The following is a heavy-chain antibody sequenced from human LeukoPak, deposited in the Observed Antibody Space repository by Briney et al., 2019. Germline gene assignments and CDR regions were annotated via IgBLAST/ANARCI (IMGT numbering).Heavy chain of an antibody. CDR2: ISYHGSNK. D-gene: IGHD3-10*01. CDR3: AKEFGRPGSPWFGEILP. V-gene: IGHV3-30*18. J-gene: IGHJ4*02. CDR1: GFTFSSYG. Sequence: GGSLRLSCVVSGFTFSSYGMHWVRQAPGKGLEWVAAISYHGSNKYYADSAKGRFTISRDNSKNTLYLKMNSLRVEDTAVYYCAKEFGRPGSPWFGEILPWGQGTLVTVSS.